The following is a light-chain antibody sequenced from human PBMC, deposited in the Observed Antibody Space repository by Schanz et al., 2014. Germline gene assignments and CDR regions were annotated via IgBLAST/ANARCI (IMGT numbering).Light chain of an antibody. V-gene: IGLV2-14*01. CDR2: EVT. CDR3: SSYTPSTTLVV. Sequence: QSALTQPASVSASLGQSITISCTGTSSDVGAYDYVSWYQQYPGTAPKLIIYEVTKRPSGVPDRFSGSKSGNTASLTISGLQPEDEADYYCSSYTPSTTLVVFGGGTKLTVL. CDR1: SSDVGAYDY. J-gene: IGLJ3*02.